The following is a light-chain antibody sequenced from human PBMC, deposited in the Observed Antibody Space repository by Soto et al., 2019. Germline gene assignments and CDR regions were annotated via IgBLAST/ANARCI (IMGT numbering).Light chain of an antibody. CDR3: QQSYGTPLT. Sequence: DMEMTQSPSSLSASVGDRVTITCRASQSISNYLNWYQHKPGKVPKLLIYAASSLQSGVPTRFSGSGSGTNFNLTINSLQPEDFATYYCQQSYGTPLTFGGGTKIEIK. J-gene: IGKJ4*01. CDR2: AAS. V-gene: IGKV1-39*01. CDR1: QSISNY.